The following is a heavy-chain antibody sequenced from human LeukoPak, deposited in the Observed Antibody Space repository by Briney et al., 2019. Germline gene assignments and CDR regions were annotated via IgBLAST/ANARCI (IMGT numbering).Heavy chain of an antibody. CDR1: GFTFSSYE. CDR3: VREGPPQSSLYYFDY. V-gene: IGHV3-48*03. D-gene: IGHD4-11*01. Sequence: GGSLRLSCAASGFTFSSYEMNWVRQAPGKGREWVSYITSSGSTIYYADSVKGRFTISRDNAKNSLYLQMNSLTAEDTAVYYCVREGPPQSSLYYFDYWGQGTLVTVSS. CDR2: ITSSGSTI. J-gene: IGHJ4*02.